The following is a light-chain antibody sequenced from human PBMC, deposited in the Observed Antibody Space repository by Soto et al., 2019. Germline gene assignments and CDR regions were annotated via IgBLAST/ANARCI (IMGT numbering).Light chain of an antibody. J-gene: IGLJ3*02. Sequence: QSALTQPASVSGSPVQSITISCTGTSSDVGSYNLVSWYQQHPGKAPKLMIYEGSKRPSGVSNRFSGSKSGNTAYLTISGLQAEDAADYYCCSYAGSSTLVFGGGTKVTVL. CDR2: EGS. CDR1: SSDVGSYNL. CDR3: CSYAGSSTLV. V-gene: IGLV2-23*01.